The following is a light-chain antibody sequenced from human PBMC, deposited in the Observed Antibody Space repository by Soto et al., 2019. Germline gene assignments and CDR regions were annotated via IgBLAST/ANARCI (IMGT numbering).Light chain of an antibody. J-gene: IGKJ5*01. CDR3: QHFGSSHPIT. Sequence: DMQMTQSPSTLSASVVDRVTITCRASQSISGWLAWYQQKPGKAPNLLIYKASTLESGVPSRFSGSGSGTEFTLTISRLEHEDFAVYYCQHFGSSHPITFGQGTRLEIK. CDR1: QSISGW. V-gene: IGKV1-5*03. CDR2: KAS.